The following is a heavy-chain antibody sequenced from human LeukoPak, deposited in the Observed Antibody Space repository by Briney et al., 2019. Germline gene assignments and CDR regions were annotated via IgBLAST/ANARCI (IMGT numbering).Heavy chain of an antibody. CDR2: ISGSGGNT. D-gene: IGHD5-24*01. CDR1: GFTFSSYA. J-gene: IGHJ4*02. V-gene: IGHV3-23*01. Sequence: GGSLRLSCAASGFTFSSYAMSWVRQAPGKGLEWVSSISGSGGNTYYADSVKGRFTISRDNSENTLYLQMNSLRAEDTAVYYCARLRWLQLYYFDYRGQGTLVTVSS. CDR3: ARLRWLQLYYFDY.